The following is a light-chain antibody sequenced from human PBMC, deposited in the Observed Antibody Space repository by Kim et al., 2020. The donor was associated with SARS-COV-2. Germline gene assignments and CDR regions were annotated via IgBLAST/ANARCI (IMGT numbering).Light chain of an antibody. CDR3: CSYAHTTTSVL. V-gene: IGLV2-23*02. J-gene: IGLJ2*01. Sequence: SITSSCTGTSNDVGRFNLVSWYQQHPGAAPKLIIFEVTKRPSGVSPRFSASKSGNTASLTISGLQAEDEADYFCCSYAHTTTSVLFGGGTQLTVL. CDR2: EVT. CDR1: SNDVGRFNL.